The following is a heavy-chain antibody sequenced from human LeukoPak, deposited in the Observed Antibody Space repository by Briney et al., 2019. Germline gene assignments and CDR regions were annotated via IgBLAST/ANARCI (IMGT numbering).Heavy chain of an antibody. CDR3: ARDYYGDYVKAFDI. CDR2: IYSGGST. J-gene: IGHJ3*02. D-gene: IGHD4-17*01. V-gene: IGHV3-66*01. Sequence: GGSLRLSCAASGFTVSSNYMSWVRQAPGKGLEWVSVIYSGGSTYYADSVKGRFTISRDNSKNTLYLQMNSLRAEDTAVYYCARDYYGDYVKAFDIWGQGTMVTVSS. CDR1: GFTVSSNY.